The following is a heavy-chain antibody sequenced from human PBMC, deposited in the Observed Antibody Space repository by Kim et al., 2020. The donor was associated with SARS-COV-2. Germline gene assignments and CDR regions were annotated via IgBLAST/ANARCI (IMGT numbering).Heavy chain of an antibody. J-gene: IGHJ6*02. Sequence: ASVKVSCKASGYTFTGYYMHWVRQAPGQGLEWMGWINPNSGGTNYAQKFQGRVTMTRDTSISTAYMELSRLRSDDTAVYYCARVEITGTTFFYYGMDVWGQGTTVTVSS. CDR1: GYTFTGYY. CDR2: INPNSGGT. V-gene: IGHV1-2*02. CDR3: ARVEITGTTFFYYGMDV. D-gene: IGHD1-7*01.